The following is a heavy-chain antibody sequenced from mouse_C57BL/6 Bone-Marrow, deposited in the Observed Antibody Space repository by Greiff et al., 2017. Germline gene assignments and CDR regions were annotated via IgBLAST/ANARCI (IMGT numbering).Heavy chain of an antibody. CDR2: IDPENGDT. D-gene: IGHD4-1*01. V-gene: IGHV14-4*01. J-gene: IGHJ2*01. Sequence: EVQLQQSGAELVRPGASVKLSCTASGFNIKDDYMHWVKQRPEQGLEWIGWIDPENGDTEYASKFQGKATITADTSSNTAYLQLSSLTSEDTAVYYCSNWHYFDYWGKGTTLTVSS. CDR1: GFNIKDDY. CDR3: SNWHYFDY.